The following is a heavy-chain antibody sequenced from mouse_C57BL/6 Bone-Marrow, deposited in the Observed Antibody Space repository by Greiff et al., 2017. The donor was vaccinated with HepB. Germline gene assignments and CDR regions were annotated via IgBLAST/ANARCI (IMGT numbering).Heavy chain of an antibody. CDR1: GYSFTGYY. CDR3: ANDCYYY. V-gene: IGHV1-42*01. D-gene: IGHD2-3*01. J-gene: IGHJ2*01. CDR2: INPSTGGT. Sequence: EVQLQQSGPELVKPGASVKISCKASGYSFTGYYMNWVKQSPEKSLEWIGEINPSTGGTTYNQKFKAKATLTVDKSSSTAYMQLKSLTSEDSAVYYCANDCYYYWGQGTTLTVSS.